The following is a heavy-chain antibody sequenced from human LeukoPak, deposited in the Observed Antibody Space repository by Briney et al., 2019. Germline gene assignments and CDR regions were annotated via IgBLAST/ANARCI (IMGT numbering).Heavy chain of an antibody. Sequence: GGSLRLSCLTSGFTLSTNAMSWVRQGPGKGLEWISGISGSGASTYYADSVKGRFTISRDDSRNTLYLQMNSLRGDDTAVYYCAKDVGKWESLHFFDYWGQGTLVTVSS. D-gene: IGHD1-26*01. CDR1: GFTLSTNA. CDR2: ISGSGAST. V-gene: IGHV3-23*01. CDR3: AKDVGKWESLHFFDY. J-gene: IGHJ4*02.